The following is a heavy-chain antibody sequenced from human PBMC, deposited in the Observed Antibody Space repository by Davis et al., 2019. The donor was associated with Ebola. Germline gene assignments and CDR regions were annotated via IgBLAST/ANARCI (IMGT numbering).Heavy chain of an antibody. CDR2: IKQDGSEK. CDR3: ARGDGITMIVVVGAFDI. D-gene: IGHD3-22*01. CDR1: GFSFSTYW. J-gene: IGHJ3*02. Sequence: GGSLRLSCAASGFSFSTYWMSWVRQAPGKGLEWVANIKQDGSEKYYVDSVKGRFTISRDNAKNSLYLQMNSLRDEDTAVYYCARGDGITMIVVVGAFDIWGQGTMVTVSS. V-gene: IGHV3-7*01.